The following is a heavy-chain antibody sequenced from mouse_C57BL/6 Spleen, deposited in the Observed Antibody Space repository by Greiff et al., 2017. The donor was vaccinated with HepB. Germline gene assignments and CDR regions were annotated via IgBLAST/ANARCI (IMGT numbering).Heavy chain of an antibody. CDR1: GFTFSDYY. J-gene: IGHJ2*01. V-gene: IGHV5-16*01. D-gene: IGHD2-2*01. CDR2: INYDGSST. CDR3: ARDRGGYDEGNYFDY. Sequence: DVHLVESEGGLVQPGSSMKLSCTASGFTFSDYYMAWVRQVPEKGLEWVANINYDGSSTYYLDSLKSRFIISRDNAKNILYLQMSSLKSEDTATYYCARDRGGYDEGNYFDYWGQGTTLTVSS.